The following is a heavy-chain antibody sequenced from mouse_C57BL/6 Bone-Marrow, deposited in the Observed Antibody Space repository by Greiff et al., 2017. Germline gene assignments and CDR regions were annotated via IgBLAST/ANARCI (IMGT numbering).Heavy chain of an antibody. CDR1: GYTFTSYW. Sequence: QVQLQQPGAELVKPGASVKMSCKASGYTFTSYWITWVKQRPGQGLEWIGDIYPGSGSTNYNEKFKSKATLTVDTSSSTAYMQLSSLTSEDSAVYYCARRMDNYYGSSYYFDYWGQGTTLTVSS. J-gene: IGHJ2*01. D-gene: IGHD1-1*01. CDR2: IYPGSGST. CDR3: ARRMDNYYGSSYYFDY. V-gene: IGHV1-55*01.